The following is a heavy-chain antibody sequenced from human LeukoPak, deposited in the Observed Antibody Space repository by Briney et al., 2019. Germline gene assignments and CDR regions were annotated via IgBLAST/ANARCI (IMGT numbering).Heavy chain of an antibody. CDR1: GFTFSSYG. J-gene: IGHJ6*02. CDR2: IWYDGSNK. CDR3: ARSSAPRDYVDSYGMDV. D-gene: IGHD4-17*01. Sequence: PGGSLRLSCAASGFTFSSYGMHWVRQAPGNGLEWVAVIWYDGSNKYYADSVKGRFTISRDNSKNTLYLQMNSLRAEDTAVYYCARSSAPRDYVDSYGMDVWGQGTTVTVSS. V-gene: IGHV3-33*01.